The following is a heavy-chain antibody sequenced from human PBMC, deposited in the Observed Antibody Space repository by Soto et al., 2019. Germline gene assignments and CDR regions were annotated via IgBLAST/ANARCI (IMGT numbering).Heavy chain of an antibody. CDR2: ISYDGSNK. Sequence: QVQLEESGGGVVQPGRSLRLSCAASGFTFSSYAMHWVRQAPGKGLEWVAVISYDGSNKYYADSVKGRFTISRDNSKNTLYLQMNSLRAEDTAVYYCARFKGCSGGSCYPYFDYWGQGTLVTVSS. CDR1: GFTFSSYA. D-gene: IGHD2-15*01. CDR3: ARFKGCSGGSCYPYFDY. V-gene: IGHV3-30-3*01. J-gene: IGHJ4*02.